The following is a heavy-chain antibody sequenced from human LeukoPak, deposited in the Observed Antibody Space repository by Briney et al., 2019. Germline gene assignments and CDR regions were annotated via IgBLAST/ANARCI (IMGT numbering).Heavy chain of an antibody. CDR3: AGDRYYTADY. D-gene: IGHD2-8*02. CDR2: INSDGSST. CDR1: GFSFSSTW. Sequence: GGSLRLSGAASGFSFSSTWMHWVRQVPGKGLVWVSRINSDGSSTIYADSVRGRFTISRDNTKNTLYLQMNSLRADDTAVYYCAGDRYYTADYWGQGTLVTVSS. V-gene: IGHV3-74*01. J-gene: IGHJ4*02.